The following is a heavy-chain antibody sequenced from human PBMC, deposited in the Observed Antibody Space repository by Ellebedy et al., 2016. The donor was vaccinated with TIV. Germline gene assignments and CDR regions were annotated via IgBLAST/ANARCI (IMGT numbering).Heavy chain of an antibody. CDR1: GFTFSCCA. D-gene: IGHD6-13*01. CDR2: ISNSGDTT. J-gene: IGHJ4*02. Sequence: PGGSLRLSCAASGFTFSCCAMSWVRQTPGKGLAWVSVISNSGDTTYADYVKGRFTISRDNSKDTLFLQMNSLRAEDTGVYYCAKLAGISSWYAEYWGQGTLVIVSS. V-gene: IGHV3-23*01. CDR3: AKLAGISSWYAEY.